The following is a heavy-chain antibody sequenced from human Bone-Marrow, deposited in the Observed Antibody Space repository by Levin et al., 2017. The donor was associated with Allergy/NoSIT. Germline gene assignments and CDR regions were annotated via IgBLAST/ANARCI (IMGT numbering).Heavy chain of an antibody. CDR3: ARGDRSTWDAIDY. D-gene: IGHD1-26*01. CDR2: ISPDGGEQ. Sequence: GGSLRLSCAASGFTFSSHWMIWVRQAPGKGLEWVANISPDGGEQYYLDSVEGRFAFSRDNAKNSLSLQMNSLRADDAALYYCARGDRSTWDAIDYWGQGTLVTVSS. CDR1: GFTFSSHW. J-gene: IGHJ4*02. V-gene: IGHV3-7*04.